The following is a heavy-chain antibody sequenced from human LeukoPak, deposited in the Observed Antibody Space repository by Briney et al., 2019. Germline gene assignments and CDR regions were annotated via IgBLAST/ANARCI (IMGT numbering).Heavy chain of an antibody. V-gene: IGHV4-39*01. CDR1: GGSISSSGYY. D-gene: IGHD2-15*01. CDR3: ARQYSYGSLHC. Sequence: SETLSLTCTVSGGSISSSGYYWGWIRQPPGKGLEWIGSIYYSGSAYYNPSLKSRVTISVDTSKNQFSLKLSSVTAADTAVYYCARQYSYGSLHCWGQGTLVTVSS. J-gene: IGHJ4*02. CDR2: IYYSGSA.